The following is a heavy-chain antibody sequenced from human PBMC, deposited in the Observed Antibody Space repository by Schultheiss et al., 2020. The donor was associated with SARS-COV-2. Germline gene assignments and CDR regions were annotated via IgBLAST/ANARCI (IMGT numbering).Heavy chain of an antibody. J-gene: IGHJ6*03. CDR1: GYSFTSYW. V-gene: IGHV5-51*01. Sequence: GGSLRLSCKGSGYSFTSYWIGWVRQMPGKGLEWMGIIYPGDSDTRYSPSFQGQVTISADKSISTAYLQWSSLKASDTAMYYCARYRIVVVPAAIMANHHYYYYMDVWGKGTTVTVSS. D-gene: IGHD2-2*02. CDR2: IYPGDSDT. CDR3: ARYRIVVVPAAIMANHHYYYYMDV.